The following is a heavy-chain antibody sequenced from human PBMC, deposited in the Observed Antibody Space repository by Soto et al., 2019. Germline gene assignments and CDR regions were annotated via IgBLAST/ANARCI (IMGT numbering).Heavy chain of an antibody. Sequence: EVQLVESGGGLVQPGGSLRLSCAASGFTFSSYWMHWVRQPPGKGLVWVSRIDGAGRSTNYADSVKGRFTISRDNAKNTLYLQMSSPGAEDTAVYYCARVGSTSWYWGQGTLVTVSS. CDR1: GFTFSSYW. V-gene: IGHV3-74*01. J-gene: IGHJ4*02. CDR2: IDGAGRST. CDR3: ARVGSTSWY. D-gene: IGHD6-6*01.